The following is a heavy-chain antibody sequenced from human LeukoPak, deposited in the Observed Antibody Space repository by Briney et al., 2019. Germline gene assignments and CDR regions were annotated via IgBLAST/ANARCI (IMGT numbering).Heavy chain of an antibody. V-gene: IGHV1-2*06. Sequence: ASVKVSCKASGYTFTGYCMHWVRQAPGQGLEWMGRINPNSGGTNYAQTCQGRVTMTRDTSISTAYMELSRLRSDDKAVYYCASYSSSWLINDYWGQGTLVTVSS. CDR2: INPNSGGT. CDR1: GYTFTGYC. J-gene: IGHJ4*02. CDR3: ASYSSSWLINDY. D-gene: IGHD6-13*01.